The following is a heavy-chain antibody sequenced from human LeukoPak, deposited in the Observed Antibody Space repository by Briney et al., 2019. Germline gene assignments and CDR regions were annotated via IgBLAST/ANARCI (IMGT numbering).Heavy chain of an antibody. Sequence: PSETLSLTCTVSGGSISSYYWSWIRQPPGKGLEWIGYIYYSGSTNYNPSLKSRVTISVDTSKNQFSLNLNSVTAADTAVYYCARSGTLTAYLHWGQGALVTVSS. CDR1: GGSISSYY. CDR3: ARSGTLTAYLH. V-gene: IGHV4-59*01. D-gene: IGHD3-9*01. CDR2: IYYSGST. J-gene: IGHJ4*02.